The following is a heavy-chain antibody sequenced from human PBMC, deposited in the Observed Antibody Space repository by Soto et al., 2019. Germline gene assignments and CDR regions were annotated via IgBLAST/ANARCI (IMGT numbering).Heavy chain of an antibody. CDR2: ISAYNGNP. Sequence: QVHLVQSGAEVKKPGASVKVSCQASGYTFTNYGISWVRQAPGQGLEWMGWISAYNGNPNYAQKLQGRVTMTTDTSTSTSYKELRSLRSDDTAVYYCARDVIIVPSPGRGMDVWGQGTTVTVSS. CDR1: GYTFTNYG. V-gene: IGHV1-18*01. D-gene: IGHD3-22*01. J-gene: IGHJ6*02. CDR3: ARDVIIVPSPGRGMDV.